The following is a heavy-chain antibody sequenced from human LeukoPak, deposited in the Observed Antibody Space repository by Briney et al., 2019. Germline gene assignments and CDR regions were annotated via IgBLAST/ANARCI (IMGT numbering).Heavy chain of an antibody. CDR1: GGSISSYY. Sequence: SETLSLTCTVSGGSISSYYWSWIRQPPGKGLEWIGYIYTSGSTNYNPSLKNRVTISVDTSKNQFSLKLSSVTAADTAVYYCARYCTNGVCPTDSNWFDPWGQGTLVTVSS. CDR2: IYTSGST. J-gene: IGHJ5*02. D-gene: IGHD2-8*01. CDR3: ARYCTNGVCPTDSNWFDP. V-gene: IGHV4-4*09.